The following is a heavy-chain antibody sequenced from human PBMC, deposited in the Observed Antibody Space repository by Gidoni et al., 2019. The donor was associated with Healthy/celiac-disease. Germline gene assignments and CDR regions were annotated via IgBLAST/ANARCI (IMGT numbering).Heavy chain of an antibody. Sequence: ICGSSLTWIRQPPGKGLEWIGYIYYSGSTNYNPSLKSRVTISVDTSKNQFSLKLSSVTAADTAVYYCASRCSSTSCYHGFDYWGQGTLVTVSS. CDR1: ICGSS. V-gene: IGHV4-59*01. D-gene: IGHD2-2*01. CDR3: ASRCSSTSCYHGFDY. J-gene: IGHJ4*02. CDR2: IYYSGST.